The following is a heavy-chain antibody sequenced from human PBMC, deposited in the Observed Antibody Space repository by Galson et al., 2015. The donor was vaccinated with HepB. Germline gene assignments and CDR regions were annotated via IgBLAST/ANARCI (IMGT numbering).Heavy chain of an antibody. V-gene: IGHV3-33*01. D-gene: IGHD6-19*01. CDR3: ARDSAYSSGWYH. Sequence: SLRLSCAASGFTFSSYGMHWVRQAPGKGLEWVAVIWYDGSNKYYADSVKGRFTISRDNSKNTLYLQMNSLRAEDTAAYYCARDSAYSSGWYHWGQGTLVTVSS. J-gene: IGHJ4*02. CDR1: GFTFSSYG. CDR2: IWYDGSNK.